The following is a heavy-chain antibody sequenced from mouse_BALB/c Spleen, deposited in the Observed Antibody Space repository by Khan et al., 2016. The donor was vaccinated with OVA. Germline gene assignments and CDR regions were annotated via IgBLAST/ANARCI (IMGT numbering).Heavy chain of an antibody. CDR1: GYSITSGYG. CDR2: ISYSGST. D-gene: IGHD1-2*01. Sequence: VQLQQSGPGLVKPSQSLSLTCTVTGYSITSGYGWNWIRQFPGNKLEWMGYISYSGSTNYNPSLKSRISITRDTSKNQFFLQLNSVTTEDTATYYCARTARIKYWGEGTTLTVSS. V-gene: IGHV3-2*02. CDR3: ARTARIKY. J-gene: IGHJ2*01.